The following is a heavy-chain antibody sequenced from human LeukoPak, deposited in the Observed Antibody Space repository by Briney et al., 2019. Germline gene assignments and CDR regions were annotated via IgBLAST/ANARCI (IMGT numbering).Heavy chain of an antibody. CDR1: GFTFSSYS. J-gene: IGHJ4*02. D-gene: IGHD3-10*01. V-gene: IGHV3-48*01. CDR2: ISSSSSTI. Sequence: GGSLRLSCAASGFTFSSYSMNWVRQAPGKGLEWVSYISSSSSTIYYADSVKGRFTISRDNAKNLLYLKMNSLRAEDTAVYYCARDAAYYYGSGSYWVDYWGQGTLVTVSS. CDR3: ARDAAYYYGSGSYWVDY.